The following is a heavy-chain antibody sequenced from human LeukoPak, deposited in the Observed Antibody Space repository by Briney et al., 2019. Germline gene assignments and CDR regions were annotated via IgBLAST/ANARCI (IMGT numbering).Heavy chain of an antibody. CDR1: GFTFSHYW. CDR2: IKQDGSQK. J-gene: IGHJ4*02. CDR3: AKDDNSWSLDY. Sequence: GGSLRLSCAASGFTFSHYWMSWVRQAPGKGLERVASIKQDGSQKYYGDSVKGRFTISRDNAKNSLYLQMNSLRAEDTAFYYCAKDDNSWSLDYWGQGTLVTVS. V-gene: IGHV3-7*01. D-gene: IGHD6-13*01.